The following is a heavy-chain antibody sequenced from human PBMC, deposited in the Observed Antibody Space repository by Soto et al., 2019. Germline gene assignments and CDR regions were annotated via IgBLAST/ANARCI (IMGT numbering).Heavy chain of an antibody. D-gene: IGHD2-15*01. CDR3: AKDRDGGRNYYYYYYMDV. CDR2: ISGSGGST. Sequence: EVQLLESGGGLVQPGGSLRLSCAASGFTFSSYAMSWVHQAPGKGLEWVSAISGSGGSTYYADSVKGRFTISTDNSKNTLYLQMNSLRAEDTAVYYCAKDRDGGRNYYYYYYMDVWGKGTTVTVSS. CDR1: GFTFSSYA. J-gene: IGHJ6*03. V-gene: IGHV3-23*01.